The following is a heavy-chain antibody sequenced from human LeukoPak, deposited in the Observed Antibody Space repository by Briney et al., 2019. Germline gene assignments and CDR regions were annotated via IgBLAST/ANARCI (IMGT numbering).Heavy chain of an antibody. CDR2: IYYSGST. J-gene: IGHJ3*02. CDR1: GGSISSGGYY. CDR3: ARDPHSSGWHDAFDI. Sequence: NPSETLSLTCTVSGGSISSGGYYWSWIRQHPGKGLEWIGYIYYSGSTYYNPSLKSRVTISVDTSKNQFSLKLSSVTAADTAVYYCARDPHSSGWHDAFDIWGQGTMVTVSS. V-gene: IGHV4-31*03. D-gene: IGHD6-19*01.